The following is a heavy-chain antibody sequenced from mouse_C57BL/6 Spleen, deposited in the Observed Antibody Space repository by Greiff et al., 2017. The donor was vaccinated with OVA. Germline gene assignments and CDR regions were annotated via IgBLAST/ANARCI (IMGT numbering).Heavy chain of an antibody. CDR2: IHPNSGST. D-gene: IGHD1-1*01. CDR3: ARADYGRSDD. Sequence: QVQLQQPGAELVTPGASVTLSCKASGYTFTSYWMHWVKPRPGQGLEWIGMIHPNSGSTHYNEQFKSKATLTVDKSSSTAYMQLSSLTSEDSAVYYGARADYGRSDDWGQGTTLTVSS. CDR1: GYTFTSYW. V-gene: IGHV1-64*01. J-gene: IGHJ2*01.